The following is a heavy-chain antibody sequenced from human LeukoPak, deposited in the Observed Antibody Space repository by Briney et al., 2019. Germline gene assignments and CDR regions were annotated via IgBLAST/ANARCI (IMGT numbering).Heavy chain of an antibody. CDR3: ARDFAAAGTWGH. Sequence: ASVKVSCKASGGTFSSYAISWVRQAPGQGLEWMGWISAYNGNTKYTQTLQGRVTMTTDTSTSTAYMELRSLRSDDTAVYYCARDFAAAGTWGHWGQGTLVIVSS. CDR2: ISAYNGNT. CDR1: GGTFSSYA. V-gene: IGHV1-18*01. J-gene: IGHJ4*02. D-gene: IGHD6-13*01.